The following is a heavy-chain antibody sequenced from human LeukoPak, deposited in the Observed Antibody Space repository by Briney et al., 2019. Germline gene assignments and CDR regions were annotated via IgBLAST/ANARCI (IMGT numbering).Heavy chain of an antibody. D-gene: IGHD2/OR15-2a*01. Sequence: GGSLRLSCAASGFTFSSYGMHWVRQAPGKGLEWVAVIWYDGSNKYYADSVKGRFTISRDNSKNTLYLQMNSLRAEDTAVYYCAVDVIYESDWGQGTLVTVSS. V-gene: IGHV3-33*01. CDR2: IWYDGSNK. J-gene: IGHJ4*02. CDR3: AVDVIYESD. CDR1: GFTFSSYG.